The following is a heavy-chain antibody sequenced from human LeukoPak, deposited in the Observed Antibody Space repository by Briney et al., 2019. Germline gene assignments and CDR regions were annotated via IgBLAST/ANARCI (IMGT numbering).Heavy chain of an antibody. D-gene: IGHD6-13*01. J-gene: IGHJ6*03. CDR3: ASPPVPQAAAITPGYFYYYMDV. Sequence: ASVKVSCKASGYTFTSYDINWVRQATGQGLEWMGWMNPNSGNTGYAQKFQGRVTITRNTSISTAYMELSSLRSEDTAVYYCASPPVPQAAAITPGYFYYYMDVWGKGTTVTVSS. CDR1: GYTFTSYD. CDR2: MNPNSGNT. V-gene: IGHV1-8*03.